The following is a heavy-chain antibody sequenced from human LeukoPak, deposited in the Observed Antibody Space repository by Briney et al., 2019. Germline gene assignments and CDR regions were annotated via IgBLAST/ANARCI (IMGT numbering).Heavy chain of an antibody. CDR2: IYSGGST. V-gene: IGHV3-53*01. CDR3: AKGQELDDGVFDS. D-gene: IGHD1-1*01. CDR1: GFTVSSNY. Sequence: GGSLRLSCAASGFTVSSNYMSWVRQAPGKGLEWVSVIYSGGSTYYADSVKGRFTISRDNSMNTLYLQMNSLRAEDTAVYYCAKGQELDDGVFDSWGQGTLVTVSS. J-gene: IGHJ4*02.